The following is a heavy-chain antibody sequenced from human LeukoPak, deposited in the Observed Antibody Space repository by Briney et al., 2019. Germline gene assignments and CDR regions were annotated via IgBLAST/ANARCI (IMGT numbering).Heavy chain of an antibody. V-gene: IGHV3-7*03. Sequence: GGSLRLSCAGSGFTFSSYWMSWVRQAPGKGLEWVANIKQDGSEKYYVDSVKGRFTISRDNAKNSLYLQMNSLRAEDTAVYYCAREGYSSSWYDNYFDHWGQGTLVTVSS. CDR3: AREGYSSSWYDNYFDH. CDR1: GFTFSSYW. J-gene: IGHJ4*02. CDR2: IKQDGSEK. D-gene: IGHD6-13*01.